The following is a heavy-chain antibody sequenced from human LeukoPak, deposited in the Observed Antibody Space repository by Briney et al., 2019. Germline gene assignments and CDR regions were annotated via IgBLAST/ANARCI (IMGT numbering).Heavy chain of an antibody. V-gene: IGHV4-59*01. Sequence: PSETLSLTCTVSGDSISTYYWGWIRQPPGKGLEWIGYLYYSGSTNYNPSLKNRVTISVDTSKNQSSLNLSSVTAADTAVYYCAKEWVVRGVGAFDIWGQGTMVTVSS. J-gene: IGHJ3*02. CDR3: AKEWVVRGVGAFDI. CDR2: LYYSGST. D-gene: IGHD3-10*01. CDR1: GDSISTYY.